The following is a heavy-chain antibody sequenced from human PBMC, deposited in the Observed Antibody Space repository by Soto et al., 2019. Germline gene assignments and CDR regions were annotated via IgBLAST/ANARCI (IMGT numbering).Heavy chain of an antibody. CDR3: AEDAPEGIAVAGNPDDYYSYYGMDV. D-gene: IGHD6-19*01. Sequence: ASVKVSCKASGYTFTSYGISWVRQAPGQGLEWMGWISAYNGNTNYAQKLQGRVTMTTDTSTSTAYMELRSLRSDDTAGYYCAEDAPEGIAVAGNPDDYYSYYGMDVWGQGTTVTVSS. V-gene: IGHV1-18*01. J-gene: IGHJ6*02. CDR1: GYTFTSYG. CDR2: ISAYNGNT.